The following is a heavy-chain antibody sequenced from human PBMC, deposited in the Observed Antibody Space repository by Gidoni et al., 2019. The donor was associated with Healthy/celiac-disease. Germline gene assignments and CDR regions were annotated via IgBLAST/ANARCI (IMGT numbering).Heavy chain of an antibody. V-gene: IGHV3-21*01. Sequence: EVQLVESGGGLVKPGGSLRLSCAASGFTFSSYSMNWVRQAPGKGLEWVSSISSSSSYIYYADSVKGRFTISRDNAKNSLYLQMNSLRAEDTAVYYCARDRGYSGYVLDYWGQGTLVTVSS. D-gene: IGHD5-12*01. CDR1: GFTFSSYS. J-gene: IGHJ4*02. CDR3: ARDRGYSGYVLDY. CDR2: ISSSSSYI.